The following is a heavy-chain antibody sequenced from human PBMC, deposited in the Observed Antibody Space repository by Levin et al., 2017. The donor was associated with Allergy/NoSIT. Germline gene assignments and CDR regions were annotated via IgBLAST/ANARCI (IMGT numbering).Heavy chain of an antibody. CDR3: ARRNHYDYYMDG. CDR2: IYYSGST. J-gene: IGHJ6*03. CDR1: SGSISSSSHY. Sequence: PGGSLRLSCTVSSGSISSSSHYWGWMRQPPGKGLEWIGSIYYSGSTYYNPSLKSRVTISVDTSKNQFSLKLSSVTAADTAVYYCARRNHYDYYMDGWGKGTTVTVSS. V-gene: IGHV4-39*01.